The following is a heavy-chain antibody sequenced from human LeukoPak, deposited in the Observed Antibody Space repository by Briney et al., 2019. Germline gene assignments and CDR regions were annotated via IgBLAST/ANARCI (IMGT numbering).Heavy chain of an antibody. V-gene: IGHV3-23*01. D-gene: IGHD7-27*01. CDR3: AKGVWVYTNWFAP. CDR1: GFSFSTYA. CDR2: ITGSGGST. J-gene: IGHJ5*02. Sequence: SGGSLRLPCTASGFSFSTYAMTWVRQAPGKGLEWVSTITGSGGSTYYADSVKGRFTISRDNSKNTLYVQMNSLRAEDTAVYYCAKGVWVYTNWFAPRGQGTLVTVSS.